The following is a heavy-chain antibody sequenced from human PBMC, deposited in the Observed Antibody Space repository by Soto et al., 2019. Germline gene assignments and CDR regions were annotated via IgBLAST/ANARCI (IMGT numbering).Heavy chain of an antibody. CDR2: IYYSGST. D-gene: IGHD6-6*01. Sequence: SETLSLTCTVSGGSISSSSYYWGWIRQPPGKGLEWIGSIYYSGSTYYNPSLKSRVTISVDTSKNQFSLKLSSVTAADTAVYYCARHGEGSSVYWGQGTLVTVSS. V-gene: IGHV4-39*01. CDR1: GGSISSSSYY. J-gene: IGHJ4*02. CDR3: ARHGEGSSVY.